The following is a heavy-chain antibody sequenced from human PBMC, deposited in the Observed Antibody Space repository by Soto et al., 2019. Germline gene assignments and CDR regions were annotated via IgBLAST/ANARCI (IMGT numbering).Heavy chain of an antibody. CDR3: ARAPPVFGVVNPDNWFDP. Sequence: ASVKVPCKASGGTFSSYAISWVRQAPGQGLEWMGGIIPIFGTANYAQKFQGRVTVTADESTSTAYMELSSLRSEDTAVYYCARAPPVFGVVNPDNWFDPWGQGTLVTVSS. CDR2: IIPIFGTA. D-gene: IGHD3-3*01. V-gene: IGHV1-69*13. J-gene: IGHJ5*02. CDR1: GGTFSSYA.